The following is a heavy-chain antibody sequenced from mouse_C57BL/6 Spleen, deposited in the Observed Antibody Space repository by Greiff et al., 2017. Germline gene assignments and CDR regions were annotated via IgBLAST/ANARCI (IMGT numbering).Heavy chain of an antibody. D-gene: IGHD1-1*01. CDR2: IYPGSGNT. J-gene: IGHJ4*01. CDR1: GYSFTSYY. V-gene: IGHV1-66*01. Sequence: VMLVESGPELVKPGASVKISCKASGYSFTSYYIHWVKQRPGQGLEWIGWIYPGSGNTKYNEKFKGKATLTADTSSSTAYMQLSSLTSEDSAVYYCARGTTGYYAMDYWGQGTSVTVSS. CDR3: ARGTTGYYAMDY.